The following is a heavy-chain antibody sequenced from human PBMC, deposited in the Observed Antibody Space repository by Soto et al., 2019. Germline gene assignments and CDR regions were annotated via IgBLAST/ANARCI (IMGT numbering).Heavy chain of an antibody. CDR2: ISSSGSTI. D-gene: IGHD3-22*01. CDR3: AKDVSAFYYYDSSGYYYDAFDI. CDR1: GFTFSSYE. J-gene: IGHJ3*02. Sequence: GGSLRLSCAASGFTFSSYEMNWVRQAPGKGLEWVSYISSSGSTIYYADSVKGRFTISRDNAKNSLYLQMNSLRAEDTAVYYCAKDVSAFYYYDSSGYYYDAFDIWGQGTMVTVSS. V-gene: IGHV3-48*03.